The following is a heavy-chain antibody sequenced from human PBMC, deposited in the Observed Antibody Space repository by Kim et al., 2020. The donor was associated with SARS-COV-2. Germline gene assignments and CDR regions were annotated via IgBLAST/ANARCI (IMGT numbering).Heavy chain of an antibody. CDR1: GYTLTELS. D-gene: IGHD6-13*01. V-gene: IGHV1-24*01. CDR2: FDPEDGET. Sequence: ASVKVSCKVSGYTLTELSMHWVRQAPGKGLEWMGGFDPEDGETIYAQKFQGRVTMTVDTSTDTAYMELSSLRSEDTAVYYCATESSWLNTAWFDPWGQGTLVTVSS. CDR3: ATESSWLNTAWFDP. J-gene: IGHJ5*02.